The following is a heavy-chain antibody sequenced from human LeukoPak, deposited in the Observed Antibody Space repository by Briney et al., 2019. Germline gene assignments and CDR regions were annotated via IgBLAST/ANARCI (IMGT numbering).Heavy chain of an antibody. CDR1: GGSFSGYY. CDR2: INHSGST. J-gene: IGHJ4*02. V-gene: IGHV4-34*01. CDR3: AREGYSYGYERIDDY. D-gene: IGHD5-18*01. Sequence: SETLSLTCAVYGGSFSGYYWSWIRQPPGKGLEWIGEINHSGSTNYNPSLKSRVTISVDTSKNQFSLKLSSVTAADTAVYYCAREGYSYGYERIDDYWGQGTLVTVSS.